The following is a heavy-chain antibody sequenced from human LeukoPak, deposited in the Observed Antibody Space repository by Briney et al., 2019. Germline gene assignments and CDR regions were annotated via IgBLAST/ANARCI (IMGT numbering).Heavy chain of an antibody. Sequence: GGSLRLSCAASGFTFSSYAMTWVRQAPGEGLEWVSAISGSGVSTYYADSVKGRFTISRDNSKNTLYLQVSSLRAEDTAVYYCAKDYRYCTSTSCYGDDAFDIWGQGTMVTVSS. V-gene: IGHV3-23*01. CDR1: GFTFSSYA. CDR2: ISGSGVST. J-gene: IGHJ3*02. D-gene: IGHD2-2*01. CDR3: AKDYRYCTSTSCYGDDAFDI.